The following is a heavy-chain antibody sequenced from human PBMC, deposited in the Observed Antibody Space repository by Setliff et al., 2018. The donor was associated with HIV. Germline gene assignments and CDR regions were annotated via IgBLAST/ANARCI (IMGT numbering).Heavy chain of an antibody. Sequence: SVKVSCKASGGTFSSYGITWVRQAPGQGLEWMGGSTPILDTTNYAQKFQGRVTITTDESTNTVYMELSSLRSDDTAVYYCATYHYYDNSAYYIDLYYLDYWGQGTLVTVSS. J-gene: IGHJ4*02. D-gene: IGHD3-22*01. CDR1: GGTFSSYG. CDR3: ATYHYYDNSAYYIDLYYLDY. V-gene: IGHV1-69*05. CDR2: STPILDTT.